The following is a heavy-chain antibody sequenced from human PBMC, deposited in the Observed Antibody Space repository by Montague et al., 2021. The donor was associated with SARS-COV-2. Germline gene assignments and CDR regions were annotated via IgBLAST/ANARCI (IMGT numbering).Heavy chain of an antibody. CDR3: ARGHLSVSMIVVVFTSASYYCDY. CDR1: GGSFGDDH. J-gene: IGHJ4*02. V-gene: IGHV4-34*01. Sequence: SETLSLTCAVYGGSFGDDHWSWIRQPPGKGLEWIGDIKQSGSTNXXPSLKSRVTISVDTSKNQFSLKLTSVTAADTAVYFCARGHLSVSMIVVVFTSASYYCDYWGRGAQVTVSS. D-gene: IGHD3-22*01. CDR2: IKQSGST.